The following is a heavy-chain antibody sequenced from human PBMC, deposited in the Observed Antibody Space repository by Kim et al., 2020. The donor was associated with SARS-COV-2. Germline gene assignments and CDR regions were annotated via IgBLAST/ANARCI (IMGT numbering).Heavy chain of an antibody. CDR2: YN. V-gene: IGHV6-1*01. CDR3: ARADGATCDC. Sequence: YNNYDVSGKSRITINPDTSKDQFSLRLNSVTPEDTAVYYCARADGATCDCWGQGTLVTVSS. J-gene: IGHJ4*02. D-gene: IGHD2-15*01.